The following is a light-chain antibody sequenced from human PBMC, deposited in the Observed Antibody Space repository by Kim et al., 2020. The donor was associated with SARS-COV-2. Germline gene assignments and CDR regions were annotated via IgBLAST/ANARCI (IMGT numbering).Light chain of an antibody. V-gene: IGKV1-33*01. CDR1: QDISNY. J-gene: IGKJ4*01. CDR3: QQYNNFIT. Sequence: SASVGDRVTITCQASQDISNYLNWYQQKPGKAPILIIYDASKLERGVPPRFSGSGSGTDFTFTISSLQPEDIATYYCQQYNNFITFGGGTKVDIK. CDR2: DAS.